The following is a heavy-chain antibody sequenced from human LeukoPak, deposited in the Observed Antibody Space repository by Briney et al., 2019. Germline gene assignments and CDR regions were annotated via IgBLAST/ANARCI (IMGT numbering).Heavy chain of an antibody. Sequence: PGGSLRLSCAASGFTFNDYSMNWVRQAPGKGLEWVSSISGNSNYIYYADSVKGRFTISRDNAKNSLYLHLNSLRGEDTAVYYCARDESGRRFDYWGQGTLVTVSS. CDR1: GFTFNDYS. J-gene: IGHJ4*02. CDR2: ISGNSNYI. D-gene: IGHD1-26*01. V-gene: IGHV3-21*01. CDR3: ARDESGRRFDY.